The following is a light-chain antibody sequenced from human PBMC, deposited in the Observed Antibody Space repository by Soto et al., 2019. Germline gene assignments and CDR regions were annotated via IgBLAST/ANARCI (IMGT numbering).Light chain of an antibody. Sequence: EFVLTQSPGTLSLSPGERATLSCRASQSVSSSFLAWYQQKPGQAPRILIYGASTRATGIPDRFSGSGSGKDFTLTISRLEPEDFAVYYCQQYGSSPPLTFDGGTKVEIK. V-gene: IGKV3-20*01. J-gene: IGKJ4*01. CDR1: QSVSSSF. CDR3: QQYGSSPPLT. CDR2: GAS.